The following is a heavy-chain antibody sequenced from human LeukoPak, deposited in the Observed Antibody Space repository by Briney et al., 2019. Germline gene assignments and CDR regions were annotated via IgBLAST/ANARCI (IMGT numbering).Heavy chain of an antibody. V-gene: IGHV1-2*02. CDR3: ARDPGEYQLLTFWFDP. D-gene: IGHD2-2*01. CDR2: INPNSGGT. J-gene: IGHJ5*02. CDR1: GYTFTGYY. Sequence: ASVKVSCKASGYTFTGYYMHWVRQAPGQGLEWMGWINPNSGGTNYAQKFQGRVTMTRDTSISTAYMELSRLRSDDTAMYYCARDPGEYQLLTFWFDPWGQGTLVTVSS.